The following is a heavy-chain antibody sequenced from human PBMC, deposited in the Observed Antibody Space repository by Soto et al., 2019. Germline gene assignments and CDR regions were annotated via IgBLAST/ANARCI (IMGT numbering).Heavy chain of an antibody. Sequence: LKISCKASGYSFNRYWIGWVRQMPGQGLEWMGVIFPDDSDIRHSPAFRGQVTISADKSINTVYLQYTGLKASDTATYYCARRISWYYFDSWGQGTPVTVSS. CDR2: IFPDDSDI. V-gene: IGHV5-51*01. CDR1: GYSFNRYW. CDR3: ARRISWYYFDS. D-gene: IGHD1-1*01. J-gene: IGHJ4*02.